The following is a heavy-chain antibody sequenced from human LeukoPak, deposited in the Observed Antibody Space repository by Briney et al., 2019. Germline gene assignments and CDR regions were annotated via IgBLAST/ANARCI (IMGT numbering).Heavy chain of an antibody. CDR3: ARDGPYSSRWRPFDY. D-gene: IGHD6-13*01. J-gene: IGHJ4*02. V-gene: IGHV3-7*01. CDR2: IKQDGSEK. CDR1: GFTFSSYW. Sequence: PGGSLRLSCAASGFTFSSYWMSWVRQAQGKGLEWVANIKQDGSEKYYVDSVKGRFTISRDNAKNSLYLQMNSLRAEDTAVYYCARDGPYSSRWRPFDYWGQGTLVTVSS.